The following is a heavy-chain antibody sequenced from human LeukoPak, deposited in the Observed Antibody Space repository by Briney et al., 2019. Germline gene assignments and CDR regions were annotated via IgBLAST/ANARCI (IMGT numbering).Heavy chain of an antibody. CDR3: AKSRSGSANWALRIFDN. V-gene: IGHV3-23*01. CDR1: GFTFSSYA. CDR2: ISPGGSTT. J-gene: IGHJ4*02. Sequence: GGSLRLSCAASGFTFSSYAMHWVRQAPGRGLEWVSSISPGGSTTYYADSVKGRFTISRDNSENTLYVEMNSLRAEDTAIYYCAKSRSGSANWALRIFDNWGQGTLVSVSS. D-gene: IGHD3-10*01.